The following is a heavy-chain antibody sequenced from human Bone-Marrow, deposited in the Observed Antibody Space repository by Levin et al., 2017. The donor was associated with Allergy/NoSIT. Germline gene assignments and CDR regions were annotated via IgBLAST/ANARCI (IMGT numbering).Heavy chain of an antibody. J-gene: IGHJ4*02. Sequence: GESLKISCKASGYTFTSYGISWVRQAPGQGLEWMGWISAYNGNINYAQKLQGRVTMTTDTSTSTAYMELRSLRSDDTAVYYCARDPTVRNCRLDYWGQGTLVTVSS. CDR3: ARDPTVRNCRLDY. CDR1: GYTFTSYG. V-gene: IGHV1-18*01. CDR2: ISAYNGNI. D-gene: IGHD4-17*01.